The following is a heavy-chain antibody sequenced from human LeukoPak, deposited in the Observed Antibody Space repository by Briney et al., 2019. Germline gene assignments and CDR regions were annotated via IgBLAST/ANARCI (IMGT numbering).Heavy chain of an antibody. Sequence: SETLSLTCAVYGGSFSGYYWSWIRQPPGKGLEWIGEINHSGSTNYNPSLKSRVTISVDTSKNQFSLKLSSVTAADTAVYYCASNLSPAAINWFDPWGQGTLVTVSS. D-gene: IGHD2-2*01. CDR2: INHSGST. CDR1: GGSFSGYY. CDR3: ASNLSPAAINWFDP. V-gene: IGHV4-34*01. J-gene: IGHJ5*02.